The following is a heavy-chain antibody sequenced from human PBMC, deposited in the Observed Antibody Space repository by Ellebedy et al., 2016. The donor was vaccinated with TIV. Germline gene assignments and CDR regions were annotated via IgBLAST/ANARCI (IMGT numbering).Heavy chain of an antibody. J-gene: IGHJ3*02. D-gene: IGHD3-16*01. CDR2: ISQDGSNK. V-gene: IGHV3-30*18. CDR1: GFSFNSYG. CDR3: AKGLGDHWAFDT. Sequence: GESLKISXAVSGFSFNSYGMHWVRQAPGMGLEWVASISQDGSNKYYTDSVKGRFTISRDNFKTTLYVQMDSLRVEDTAVYFCAKGLGDHWAFDTWGQGTEVTVSS.